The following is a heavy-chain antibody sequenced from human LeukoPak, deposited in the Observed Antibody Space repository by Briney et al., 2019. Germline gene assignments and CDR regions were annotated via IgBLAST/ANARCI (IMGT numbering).Heavy chain of an antibody. CDR1: GFTFSSYA. CDR3: AKDPLGIVVVPAAAPDDY. V-gene: IGHV3-23*01. D-gene: IGHD2-2*03. CDR2: ISGSGGST. J-gene: IGHJ4*02. Sequence: GGSLRLSCTASGFTFSSYAMSWVRQAPGKGLEWVSAISGSGGSTYYADSVKGRFAISRDNSKNTLYLQMNSLRAEDTAVYYCAKDPLGIVVVPAAAPDDYWGQGTLVTVSS.